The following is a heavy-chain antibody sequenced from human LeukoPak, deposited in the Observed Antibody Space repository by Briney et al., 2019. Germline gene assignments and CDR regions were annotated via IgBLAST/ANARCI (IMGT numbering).Heavy chain of an antibody. CDR3: GKGGSSWSRWDY. J-gene: IGHJ4*02. D-gene: IGHD6-13*01. V-gene: IGHV3-30-3*01. CDR2: ISYDGSNK. CDR1: GFTFNGYA. Sequence: PGGSLRLSCAASGFTFNGYAIHWVRQAPGKGLEWVAVISYDGSNKYYADSVKGRFTISRDNSKNTLYLQMNSLRAEDTAVYFCGKGGSSWSRWDYWGQGTLVTVSS.